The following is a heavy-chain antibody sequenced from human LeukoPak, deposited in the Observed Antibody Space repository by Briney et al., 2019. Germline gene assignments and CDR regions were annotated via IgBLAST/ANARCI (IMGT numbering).Heavy chain of an antibody. CDR3: AKDLIVGATADVFDF. Sequence: GESLRLSCAASGFTISSYAMSWVRQAQGKGLEWVSAISGSGGGTYYADSVKGRFTISRDNSKNTLYLQMNSLRAEDTAIYHCAKDLIVGATADVFDFWGQGTMVTVSS. D-gene: IGHD1-26*01. J-gene: IGHJ3*01. V-gene: IGHV3-23*01. CDR1: GFTISSYA. CDR2: ISGSGGGT.